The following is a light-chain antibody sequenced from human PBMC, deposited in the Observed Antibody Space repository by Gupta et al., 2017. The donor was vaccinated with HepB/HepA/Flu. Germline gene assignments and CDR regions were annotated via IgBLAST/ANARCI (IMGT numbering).Light chain of an antibody. Sequence: DIVIPPSPGPPPRSPGERVTLSCRASQSVSSKVAWYQQKPGQAPRLLIYGASTRATGVPARFSGSGSGTEVTLTISSLQSEDFAVYYCQQYNNWPPTFGQGTKVEIK. J-gene: IGKJ1*01. CDR1: QSVSSK. CDR3: QQYNNWPPT. V-gene: IGKV3-15*01. CDR2: GAS.